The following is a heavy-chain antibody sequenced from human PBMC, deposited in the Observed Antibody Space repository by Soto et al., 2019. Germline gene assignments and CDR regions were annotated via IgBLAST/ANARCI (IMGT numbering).Heavy chain of an antibody. Sequence: GGSLRLSCEASGFSFGSYSIHWVRQAPGKGLEWVSLITYDGGNKYYADSVKGRFTISRDNSEKKVFLEMNSLRVEDTALYYCHSEAYWYGMDDWGQGTTVTVSS. D-gene: IGHD2-15*01. CDR2: ITYDGGNK. CDR3: HSEAYWYGMDD. V-gene: IGHV3-30*03. CDR1: GFSFGSYS. J-gene: IGHJ6*02.